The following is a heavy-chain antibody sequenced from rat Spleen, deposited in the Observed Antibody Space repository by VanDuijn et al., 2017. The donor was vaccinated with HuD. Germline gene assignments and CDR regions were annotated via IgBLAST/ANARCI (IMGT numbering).Heavy chain of an antibody. CDR1: GHSISSSYR. CDR3: ARSDGTHYYLPFIY. J-gene: IGHJ2*01. Sequence: EVQLQESGPGLVKPSQSLSLTCSVTGHSISSSYRWNWIRKFPGNKLEWMGYINSAGNTLYNPSLKSRISITRDTSKNQFFLQVNSVTTEDPATYYCARSDGTHYYLPFIYWGQGVMVTVSS. D-gene: IGHD1-12*02. CDR2: INSAGNT. V-gene: IGHV3-3*01.